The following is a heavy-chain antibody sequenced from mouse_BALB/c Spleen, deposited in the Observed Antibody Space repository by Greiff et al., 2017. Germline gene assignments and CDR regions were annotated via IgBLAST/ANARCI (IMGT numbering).Heavy chain of an antibody. V-gene: IGHV5-6-5*01. J-gene: IGHJ1*01. D-gene: IGHD1-2*01. CDR3: ARRLYYGYDWYFDV. Sequence: EVKLVESGGGLVKPGGSLKLSCAASGFTFSDYYMYWVRQTPEKRLEWVASISSGGSTYYPDSVKGRFTISRDNARNILYLQMSSLRSEDTAMYYCARRLYYGYDWYFDVWGAGTTVTVSS. CDR2: ISSGGST. CDR1: GFTFSDYY.